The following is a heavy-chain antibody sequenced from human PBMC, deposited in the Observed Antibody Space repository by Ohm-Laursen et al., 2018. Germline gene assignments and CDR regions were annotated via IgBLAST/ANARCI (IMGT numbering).Heavy chain of an antibody. CDR1: NAAMNSYT. V-gene: IGHV4-4*07. D-gene: IGHD3-9*01. J-gene: IGHJ4*01. CDR3: VGTGLLNGYDY. CDR2: ISDRGRA. Sequence: SDTLSLTCNVSNAAMNSYTWNWIRQPAGRGLEWIGHISDRGRASYSPSLMSRLTMSIDTSIKQFSLKLASVTAADTAMYYCVGTGLLNGYDYWGHGTLVTVS.